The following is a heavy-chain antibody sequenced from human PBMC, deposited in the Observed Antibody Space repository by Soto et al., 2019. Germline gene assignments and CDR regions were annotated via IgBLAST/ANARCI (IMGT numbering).Heavy chain of an antibody. CDR2: ISYDGSDE. Sequence: QVQLVESGGGVVQPGRSLRLSCAASGFNFTIHGMHWVRQAPGKGLEWVSVISYDGSDEYYADSVKDRFIIYRDNSKNTLFLHMNSLRPEDTGVYYCATSIEVAGDFNYWGQGTLVTVSS. D-gene: IGHD6-19*01. CDR3: ATSIEVAGDFNY. CDR1: GFNFTIHG. J-gene: IGHJ4*02. V-gene: IGHV3-30*03.